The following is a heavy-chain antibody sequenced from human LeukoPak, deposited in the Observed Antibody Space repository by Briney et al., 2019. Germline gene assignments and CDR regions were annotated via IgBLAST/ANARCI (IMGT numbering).Heavy chain of an antibody. V-gene: IGHV3-11*04. CDR1: GSTFSDYY. CDR2: ISSSGSTI. D-gene: IGHD6-13*01. CDR3: ARDYGSSPRGQLDP. Sequence: GGSLRLSCAASGSTFSDYYMSWIRQAPGKGLEWVSYISSSGSTIYYADSVKGRFTISRDNAKNSLYLQMNSLRAEDTAVYYCARDYGSSPRGQLDPWGQGTLVTVSS. J-gene: IGHJ5*02.